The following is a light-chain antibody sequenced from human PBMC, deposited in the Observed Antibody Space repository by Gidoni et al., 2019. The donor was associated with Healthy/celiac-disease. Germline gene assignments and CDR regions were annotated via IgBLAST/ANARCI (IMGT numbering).Light chain of an antibody. CDR3: QQSYSTLLYT. CDR1: QSISSY. Sequence: DIQMNQSPSSLSASVGDRVTITCRASQSISSYLNWYQQKPGKAPKLLIYAASRLQSGVPSRFSGSGSGTDFTLTISSLQPEDFATYYCQQSYSTLLYTFGQGTKLEIK. J-gene: IGKJ2*01. V-gene: IGKV1-39*01. CDR2: AAS.